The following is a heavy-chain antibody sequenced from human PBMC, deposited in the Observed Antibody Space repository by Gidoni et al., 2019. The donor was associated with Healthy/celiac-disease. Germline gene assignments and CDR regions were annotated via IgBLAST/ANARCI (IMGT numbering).Heavy chain of an antibody. CDR1: GGSISSGDYY. Sequence: QVQLQESGPGLVKPSQTLYLPCHVPGGSISSGDYYCSWIRQAPGKGLEWIGYIYYSGSNYYNPSLQCRVTISVDTSKNQFSLTLSSLTGADTAVYYCARAGPYGDCEGLSGPWGQGTLVTVSS. J-gene: IGHJ5*02. V-gene: IGHV4-30-4*01. CDR2: IYYSGSN. D-gene: IGHD4-17*01. CDR3: ARAGPYGDCEGLSGP.